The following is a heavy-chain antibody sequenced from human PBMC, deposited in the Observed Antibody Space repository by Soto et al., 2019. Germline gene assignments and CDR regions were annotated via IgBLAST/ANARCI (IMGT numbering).Heavy chain of an antibody. CDR3: ARGRRGLLLPWP. J-gene: IGHJ5*02. D-gene: IGHD3-22*01. CDR2: INHSGST. CDR1: GGSFSGYY. Sequence: PSETLSLTCAVYGGSFSGYYWSWIRQPPGKGLEWIGEINHSGSTNYNPSLKSRVTISVDTSKNQFSLKLSSVTAADTAVYYCARGRRGLLLPWPWGQGTLVTVSS. V-gene: IGHV4-34*01.